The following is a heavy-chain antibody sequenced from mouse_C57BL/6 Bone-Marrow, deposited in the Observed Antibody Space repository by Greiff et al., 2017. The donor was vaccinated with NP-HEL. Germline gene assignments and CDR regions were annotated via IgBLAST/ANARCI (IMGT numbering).Heavy chain of an antibody. CDR3: AYYYGSSPLGY. D-gene: IGHD1-1*01. Sequence: QVQLQQPGAELVKPGASVKLSCKASGYTFTSYWMHWVKQRPGQGLEWIGMIHPNSGSTNYNAKFKSKATLTVDKSSSTAYMQLSILPSEDSAVYYCAYYYGSSPLGYWGQGTTLTVSS. V-gene: IGHV1-64*01. CDR2: IHPNSGST. J-gene: IGHJ2*01. CDR1: GYTFTSYW.